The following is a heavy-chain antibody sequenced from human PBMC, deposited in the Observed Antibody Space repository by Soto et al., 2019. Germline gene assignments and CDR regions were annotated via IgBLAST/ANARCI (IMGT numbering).Heavy chain of an antibody. CDR1: GFTFSSYS. CDR3: ARALGYDSSGYSDY. V-gene: IGHV3-21*01. CDR2: ISSSSYI. D-gene: IGHD3-22*01. Sequence: KTGGSLRLSCAASGFTFSSYSMNWVRQAPGKGLEWVSSISSSSYIYYADSVKGRFTISRDNAKNSLYLQMNSLRAEDTAVYYCARALGYDSSGYSDYWGQGTLVTVSS. J-gene: IGHJ4*02.